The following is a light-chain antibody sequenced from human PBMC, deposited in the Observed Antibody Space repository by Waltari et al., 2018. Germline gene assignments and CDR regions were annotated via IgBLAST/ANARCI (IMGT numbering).Light chain of an antibody. Sequence: IVLTQSPGTLSLSPGESATLSCRASQNVGRSLVWYQQKPGQAPRLLIYDTSTRATGRPDRFSGSGSGTDFSLTIARLEPEDFAVYYCQHNVRLPVTFGQGTKVEI. CDR2: DTS. V-gene: IGKV3-20*01. CDR1: QNVGRS. CDR3: QHNVRLPVT. J-gene: IGKJ1*01.